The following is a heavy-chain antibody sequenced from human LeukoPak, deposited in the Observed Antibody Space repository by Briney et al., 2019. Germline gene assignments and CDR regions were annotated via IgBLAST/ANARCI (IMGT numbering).Heavy chain of an antibody. CDR1: GFTFSSYG. D-gene: IGHD5-12*01. CDR3: ARAPDLYGGYKSYYDH. J-gene: IGHJ4*02. V-gene: IGHV3-23*01. CDR2: ISVSGGST. Sequence: GGSLRLSCAASGFTFSSYGMSWVRQAPGKGLEWVSSISVSGGSTYYADSVKGRFTISRDNAKTSVYLQMNSLRVDDTAVYYCARAPDLYGGYKSYYDHWGQGTLVTVSS.